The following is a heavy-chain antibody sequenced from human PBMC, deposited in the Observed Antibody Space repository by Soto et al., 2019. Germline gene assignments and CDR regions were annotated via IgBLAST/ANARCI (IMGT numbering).Heavy chain of an antibody. J-gene: IGHJ5*02. D-gene: IGHD3-10*01. V-gene: IGHV1-18*01. CDR3: ATVLRGVVNWFDP. Sequence: HLVQSGPEVKKPGASITVSCKTSGDTFTNFGLSWVRQAPGQGLEGMGWIATYNSNRNHAQKFQGRLTLTTDTSTSTVYMELKSLRYDDTAVYYCATVLRGVVNWFDPWGQGTLVTVSS. CDR1: GDTFTNFG. CDR2: IATYNSNR.